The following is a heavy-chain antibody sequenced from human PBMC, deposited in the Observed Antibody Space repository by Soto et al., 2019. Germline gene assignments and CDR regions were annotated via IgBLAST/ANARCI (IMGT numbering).Heavy chain of an antibody. J-gene: IGHJ4*02. CDR1: GYSFIDYY. D-gene: IGHD3-9*01. CDR3: ARPPGYISDWYYFDI. V-gene: IGHV1-2*02. Sequence: ASVKVSCKASGYSFIDYYMHWVRQAPGQGFEWMGRISPKSGGTNYAQKFEGRVTMTWDTSLNTAYMELSSLISEDTAVYYCARPPGYISDWYYFDIWGQGTLVTVSS. CDR2: ISPKSGGT.